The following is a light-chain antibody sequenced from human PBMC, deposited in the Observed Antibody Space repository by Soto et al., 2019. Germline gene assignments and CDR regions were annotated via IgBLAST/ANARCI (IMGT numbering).Light chain of an antibody. CDR2: EAS. Sequence: DIQMTQSPSNLSASVGDRVTITCRASQFISTWMAWYQQKPGKAPKLLISEASSLDSGVPSRFSGDVSGTDFTLTISTLQPADFATYYCQQYNTYPWTFGQGTKLEIK. CDR1: QFISTW. V-gene: IGKV1-5*01. J-gene: IGKJ1*01. CDR3: QQYNTYPWT.